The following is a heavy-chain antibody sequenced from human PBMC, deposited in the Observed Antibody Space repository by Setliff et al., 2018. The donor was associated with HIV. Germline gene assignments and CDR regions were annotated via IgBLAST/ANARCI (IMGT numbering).Heavy chain of an antibody. V-gene: IGHV4-61*02. CDR1: GGAISRGAYY. Sequence: PSETLSLTCAVAGGAISRGAYYWSWVRQHAGKGLEWIGRIYTSGTTNYNPSLKSRVTIAVDASKNQFSLKLSSVTAADTAVYYCARDQRVYCSSGLCYSWFDPWGQGTLVTVSS. CDR3: ARDQRVYCSSGLCYSWFDP. CDR2: IYTSGTT. D-gene: IGHD2-15*01. J-gene: IGHJ5*02.